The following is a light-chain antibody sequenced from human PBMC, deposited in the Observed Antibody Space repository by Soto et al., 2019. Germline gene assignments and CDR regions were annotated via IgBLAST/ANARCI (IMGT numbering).Light chain of an antibody. V-gene: IGLV2-14*01. J-gene: IGLJ2*01. CDR3: SSYTSSSTL. Sequence: QSVLTQPASVSGSPGQSIPISCTGTSSDVGGYNYVSWYQQHPGKAPKLMIYEVSNRPSGVSNRFSGSKSGNTASLTISGLQAEDEADYYCSSYTSSSTLFGGGTKLTVL. CDR2: EVS. CDR1: SSDVGGYNY.